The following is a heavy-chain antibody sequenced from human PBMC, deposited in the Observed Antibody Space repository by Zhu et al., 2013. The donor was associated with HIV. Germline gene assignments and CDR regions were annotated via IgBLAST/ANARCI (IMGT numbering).Heavy chain of an antibody. J-gene: IGHJ4*02. Sequence: QVQLVQSGAEVRKPGASVKVSCKASGYTFTGYFMHWVRRAPGQGLEWMGWINPNSGATNYAQNFQGRVTMTRDTSISTVYMDLSRLGSDDTAVYYCAKVQCYYEGSGPNDYWGQGTLVTVSS. D-gene: IGHD3-22*01. V-gene: IGHV1-2*02. CDR2: INPNSGAT. CDR1: GYTFTGYF. CDR3: AKVQCYYEGSGPNDY.